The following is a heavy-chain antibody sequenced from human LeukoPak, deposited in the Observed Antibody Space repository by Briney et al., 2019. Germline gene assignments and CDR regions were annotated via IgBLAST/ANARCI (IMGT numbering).Heavy chain of an antibody. D-gene: IGHD3-3*01. V-gene: IGHV3-7*03. CDR1: GFTFSNYW. CDR3: ARDITIFGVVMFDP. CDR2: IKQDGSEK. Sequence: GGSLRLSCAASGFTFSNYWMSWVRQAPGKGLEWVANIKQDGSEKYYEDSVKGRFTISRDNAKNSLYLQMNSLRAEDTAVYYCARDITIFGVVMFDPWGQGTLVTVSS. J-gene: IGHJ5*02.